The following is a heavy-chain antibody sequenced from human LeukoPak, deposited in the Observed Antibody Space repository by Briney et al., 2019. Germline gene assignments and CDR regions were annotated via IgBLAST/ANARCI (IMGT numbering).Heavy chain of an antibody. J-gene: IGHJ4*02. Sequence: KTGGSLRLSCTASGFIFSNYGMNWVRQAPGKGLEWVGRIKSKTDGGTTDYAAPVKGRFTISRDDSKNTLYLQMNSLRVEDTAFYYCARDLAYSRLDYWGQGMLVTVSS. CDR3: ARDLAYSRLDY. CDR1: GFIFSNYG. CDR2: IKSKTDGGTT. D-gene: IGHD5-18*01. V-gene: IGHV3-15*07.